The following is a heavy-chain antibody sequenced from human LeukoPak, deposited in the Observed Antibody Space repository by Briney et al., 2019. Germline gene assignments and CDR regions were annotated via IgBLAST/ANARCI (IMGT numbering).Heavy chain of an antibody. J-gene: IGHJ6*02. Sequence: SETLSLTCTVSGGSISSGDYYWSWIRQPPGKGLEWIGYIYYSGSTYYNPSLKSRVTISVDTSKNQFSLKLSSVTAADTAVYYCAREIVVVRGGYYYYYGMDVWGQATTVTVSS. CDR2: IYYSGST. CDR3: AREIVVVRGGYYYYYGMDV. V-gene: IGHV4-30-4*01. CDR1: GGSISSGDYY. D-gene: IGHD3-22*01.